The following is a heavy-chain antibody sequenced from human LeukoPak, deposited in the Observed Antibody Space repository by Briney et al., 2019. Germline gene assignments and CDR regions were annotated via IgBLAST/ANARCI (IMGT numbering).Heavy chain of an antibody. CDR2: ISSDSRTI. D-gene: IGHD3-10*01. Sequence: SGGSLRLSCAASGFTFSSYSMNWVRQAPGKGLEWVSYISSDSRTIYYADSVKDRFTISRDNAKNSLYLQMKSLRDEDTAVYYCARYGSGTSYITNYFDYWGQGTLVTVSS. CDR3: ARYGSGTSYITNYFDY. J-gene: IGHJ4*02. CDR1: GFTFSSYS. V-gene: IGHV3-48*02.